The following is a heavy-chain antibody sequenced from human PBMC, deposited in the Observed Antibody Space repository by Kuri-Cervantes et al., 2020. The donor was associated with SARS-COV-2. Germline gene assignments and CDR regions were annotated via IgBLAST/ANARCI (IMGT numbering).Heavy chain of an antibody. CDR2: IRYDGSNK. D-gene: IGHD6-13*01. V-gene: IGHV3-30*02. CDR3: AVNGYSSSWYGY. CDR1: GITFVYEV. Sequence: GGSLRLSCAASGITFVYEVMHWVRQAPGKGLEWVAFIRYDGSNKYYADSVKGRFTISRDNSKNTLYLQMNSLRAEDTAVYYCAVNGYSSSWYGYWGQGTLVTVSS. J-gene: IGHJ4*02.